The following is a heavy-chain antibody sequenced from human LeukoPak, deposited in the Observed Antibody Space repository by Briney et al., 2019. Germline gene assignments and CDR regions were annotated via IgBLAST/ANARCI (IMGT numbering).Heavy chain of an antibody. Sequence: GGSLRLSCAASGFTFSSYSMNWVRQAPGKGLEWVSYISSSSSTIYYADSVKGRFTISRDNAKNSLYLQMNSLRAEDTAVYYCAREEAAAGTIAYYYYYYMDVWGKGTTVTVSS. V-gene: IGHV3-48*01. J-gene: IGHJ6*03. CDR1: GFTFSSYS. CDR3: AREEAAAGTIAYYYYYYMDV. CDR2: ISSSSSTI. D-gene: IGHD6-13*01.